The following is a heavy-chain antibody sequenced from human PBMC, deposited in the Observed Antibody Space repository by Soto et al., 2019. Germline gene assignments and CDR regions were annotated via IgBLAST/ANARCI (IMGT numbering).Heavy chain of an antibody. V-gene: IGHV4-61*08. J-gene: IGHJ4*02. CDR3: ARGGGYCGSTSCQTYSFDY. D-gene: IGHD2-2*03. CDR2: IHYSGTG. Sequence: QVQLQESGAGLVKPSETLSLTCTVSGYSVTSGGYYWSWIRQPPGVGLEWIAYIHYSGTGNYNPSRTGRVSISVDTCKNHVSRGLNSVTAADTAFNYCARGGGYCGSTSCQTYSFDYWGQGPLVTVSS. CDR1: GYSVTSGGYY.